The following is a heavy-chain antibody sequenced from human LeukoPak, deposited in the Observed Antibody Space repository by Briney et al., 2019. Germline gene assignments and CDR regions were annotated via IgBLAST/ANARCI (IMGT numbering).Heavy chain of an antibody. Sequence: SGGSLRLSCAASGFAFSSNSMNWVRQSPGKGLEWVSYISSSSSAIYYADAVKGRFTISRNNSKNSLYLQMNSLRAEDTAVYYWAKDLTYYGSMDVWGQGTTVTVSS. CDR2: ISSSSSAI. CDR1: GFAFSSNS. CDR3: AKDLTYYGSMDV. V-gene: IGHV3-48*01. J-gene: IGHJ6*02. D-gene: IGHD3-10*01.